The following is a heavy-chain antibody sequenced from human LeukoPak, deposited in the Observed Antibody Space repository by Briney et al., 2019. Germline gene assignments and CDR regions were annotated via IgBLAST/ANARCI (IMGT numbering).Heavy chain of an antibody. D-gene: IGHD5-18*01. V-gene: IGHV4-59*01. CDR1: GGSISTYY. CDR3: ARGQHSYGYFNGFDY. Sequence: PSETLSLTCTVSGGSISTYYWSWIRQPPGKGLEWIGYIYYSGSTNYNPSLKSRVTISVDTSKNQFSLKLSSVTAADTAVYYCARGQHSYGYFNGFDYWGQGTLVTVSS. J-gene: IGHJ4*02. CDR2: IYYSGST.